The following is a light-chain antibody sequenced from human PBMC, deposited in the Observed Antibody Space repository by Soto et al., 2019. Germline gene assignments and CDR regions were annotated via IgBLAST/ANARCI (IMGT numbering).Light chain of an antibody. CDR2: DVS. V-gene: IGLV2-11*01. J-gene: IGLJ1*01. CDR3: CSYAGSYTFYV. Sequence: QSVLTQPASVSGSPGQSITISCTGTSSDVGSYNLVSWYQQHPGKAPKLMIYDVSNRPSGVPDRFSGSKSGNTASLTLSGLQAEDEADYYCCSYAGSYTFYVFGTGTKLTVL. CDR1: SSDVGSYNL.